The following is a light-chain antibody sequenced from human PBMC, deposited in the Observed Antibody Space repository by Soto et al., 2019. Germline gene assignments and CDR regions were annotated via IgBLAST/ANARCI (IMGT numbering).Light chain of an antibody. CDR2: LGS. V-gene: IGKV2-28*01. CDR3: MQPLHTPWT. J-gene: IGKJ1*01. CDR1: QSLLYSNGYNY. Sequence: DLVLTQSPLSLPVTPGEPASISCRSSQSLLYSNGYNYLDWYLQKPGQSPQLLIYLGSNRASGVPDRFSGSGSGTDFTLTISRVEAEDVGVYYCMQPLHTPWTFGQGTKVE.